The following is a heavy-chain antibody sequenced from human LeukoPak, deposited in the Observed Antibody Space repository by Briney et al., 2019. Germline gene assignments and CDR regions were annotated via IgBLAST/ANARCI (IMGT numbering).Heavy chain of an antibody. CDR2: INHSGTT. J-gene: IGHJ6*03. CDR3: ARGGYGSGWDYMDV. V-gene: IGHV4-34*01. CDR1: GGSFSGYY. Sequence: SETLSLTCAVYGGSFSGYYWNWIRQPPGKGLEWIGGINHSGTTNYNPSLKSRVTISVDTSKKQFSLKLSSVTAADTAVYYCARGGYGSGWDYMDVWGKGTTVTVSS. D-gene: IGHD3-10*01.